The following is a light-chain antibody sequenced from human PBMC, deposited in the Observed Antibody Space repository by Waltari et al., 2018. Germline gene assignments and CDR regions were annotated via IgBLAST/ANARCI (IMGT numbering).Light chain of an antibody. Sequence: DIVMTQSPDSLAVYLGERVTINCKSSQSVFYSSTNKNNLAWYHQKPGQPPKLLIYWASTREAGVPDRFSGSGSGTDFTLTIGSLQAEDVAVYYCQQYYSTPWTFGQGTKVEIK. CDR1: QSVFYSSTNKNN. J-gene: IGKJ1*01. CDR3: QQYYSTPWT. V-gene: IGKV4-1*01. CDR2: WAS.